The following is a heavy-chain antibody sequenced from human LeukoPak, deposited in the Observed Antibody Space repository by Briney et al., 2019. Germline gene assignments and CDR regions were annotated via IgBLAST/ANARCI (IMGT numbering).Heavy chain of an antibody. D-gene: IGHD1-14*01. CDR3: AREILGGFNPGAY. V-gene: IGHV4/OR15-8*01. CDR2: IHRSGSP. J-gene: IGHJ4*02. Sequence: GSLRLSCVASGFTFRSYDMSWVRQPPGKGLEWIGEIHRSGSPNYNPSLQSRVTISIDRSRNQIVLELSSVTAADTAVYYCAREILGGFNPGAYWGQGTLDTVSS. CDR1: GFTFRSYDM.